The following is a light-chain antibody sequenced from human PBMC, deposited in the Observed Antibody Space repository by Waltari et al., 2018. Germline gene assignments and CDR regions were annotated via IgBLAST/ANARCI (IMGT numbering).Light chain of an antibody. CDR3: AAWDDSVSGLA. CDR2: KND. Sequence: QSVLTQAPSVSATPGQSVPLSCSGHTSNIGNNYVCWYQHLPGTAPKLLIIKNDQRPSGVPDRFSASKSGTSASLAISGLRSEDEADYYCAAWDDSVSGLAFGGGTKVTVL. J-gene: IGLJ2*01. CDR1: TSNIGNNY. V-gene: IGLV1-47*01.